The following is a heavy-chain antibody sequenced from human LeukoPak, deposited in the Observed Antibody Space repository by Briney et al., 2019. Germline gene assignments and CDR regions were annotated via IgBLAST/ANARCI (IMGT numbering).Heavy chain of an antibody. J-gene: IGHJ4*02. CDR2: IWYDGSNK. V-gene: IGHV3-33*01. D-gene: IGHD6-6*01. CDR3: ARDSSSALDY. Sequence: GRSLRLSCAASGFTFSNYRMHWVRQAPGKGLEWVAIIWYDGSNKYYGDSVKGRFTISRDNSKNTLYLQMNSLRAEDTAVYYCARDSSSALDYWGQGTLVTVSS. CDR1: GFTFSNYR.